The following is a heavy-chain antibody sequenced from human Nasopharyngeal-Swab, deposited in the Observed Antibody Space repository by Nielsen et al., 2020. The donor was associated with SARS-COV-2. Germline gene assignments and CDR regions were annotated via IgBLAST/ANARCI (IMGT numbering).Heavy chain of an antibody. V-gene: IGHV3-9*01. J-gene: IGHJ5*02. CDR3: AKGGYCSGGSCFNWFDP. CDR2: ISWNSGSI. Sequence: GGSLRLSRAASGFTFDDYAMHWVRQAPGKGLEWVSGISWNSGSIGYADSVKGRFTISRDNAKNSLYLQMNSLRAEDTALYYCAKGGYCSGGSCFNWFDPWGQGTLVTVSS. D-gene: IGHD2-15*01. CDR1: GFTFDDYA.